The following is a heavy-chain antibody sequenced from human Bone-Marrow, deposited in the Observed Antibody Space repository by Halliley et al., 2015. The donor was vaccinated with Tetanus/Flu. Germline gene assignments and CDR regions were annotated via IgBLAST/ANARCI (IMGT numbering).Heavy chain of an antibody. CDR3: ARFWSGFGF. D-gene: IGHD3-3*01. J-gene: IGHJ4*02. V-gene: IGHV4-59*01. CDR2: TFYSGPS. Sequence: PGKALVPTVYTFYSGPSHHNPSLKGRVTISLDMSKKQFSLTLNSVTAADTAVYYCARFWSGFGFWGQGALVTVSS.